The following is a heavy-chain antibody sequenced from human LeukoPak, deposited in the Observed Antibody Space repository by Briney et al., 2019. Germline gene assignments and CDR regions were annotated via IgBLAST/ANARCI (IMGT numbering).Heavy chain of an antibody. J-gene: IGHJ4*02. V-gene: IGHV1-69*13. CDR3: ARGREITMIATRYYFDY. Sequence: SVKVSCKASGGTFSSSAISWARQAPGQGLEWVGGIIPVFGAANYAPRFQGRVTITADESTSTAYMELYSLRSEDTAVYYCARGREITMIATRYYFDYWGQGTLVTVSS. CDR1: GGTFSSSA. D-gene: IGHD3-22*01. CDR2: IIPVFGAA.